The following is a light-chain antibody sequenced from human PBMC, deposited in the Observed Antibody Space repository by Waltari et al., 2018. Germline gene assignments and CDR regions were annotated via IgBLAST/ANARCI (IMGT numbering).Light chain of an antibody. J-gene: IGKJ2*03. V-gene: IGKV3-15*01. CDR1: QSVATN. Sequence: EKVMTQSPATLSVSPGEVVTLSCRASQSVATNLAWYQQGPGQAPRILIYEASSRASGIPARFSGSVSGTEFTLTISGLQSEDCAIYYCQQYNDWYSFGQGTKLAIK. CDR2: EAS. CDR3: QQYNDWYS.